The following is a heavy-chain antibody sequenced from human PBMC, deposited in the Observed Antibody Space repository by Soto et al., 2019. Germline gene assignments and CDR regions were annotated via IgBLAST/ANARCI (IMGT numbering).Heavy chain of an antibody. CDR1: GFTFSSYG. Sequence: GGSLRLSCAASGFTFSSYGMHWVRQAPGKGLEWVAVIWYDGSNKYYADSVKGRFTISRDNSKNTLYLQMNSLRAEDTAVYYCARDGNKYYDFWSGYPPYYFDYWGQGTLVTVSS. D-gene: IGHD3-3*01. CDR2: IWYDGSNK. CDR3: ARDGNKYYDFWSGYPPYYFDY. V-gene: IGHV3-33*01. J-gene: IGHJ4*02.